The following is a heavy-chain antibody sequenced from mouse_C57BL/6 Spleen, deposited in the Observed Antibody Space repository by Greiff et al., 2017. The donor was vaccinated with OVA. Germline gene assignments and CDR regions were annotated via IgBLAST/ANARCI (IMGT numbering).Heavy chain of an antibody. CDR3: ARGEYGYLDY. Sequence: QVQLQQSGAELVRPGTSVKVSCKASGYAFTNYLIEWVKQRPGQGLEWIGVINPGSGGTNYNEKFKGKATLTADKSSSTAYMQLSSLTSEDSAVYFCARGEYGYLDYWGQGTSVTVSS. CDR1: GYAFTNYL. V-gene: IGHV1-54*01. J-gene: IGHJ4*01. D-gene: IGHD1-1*02. CDR2: INPGSGGT.